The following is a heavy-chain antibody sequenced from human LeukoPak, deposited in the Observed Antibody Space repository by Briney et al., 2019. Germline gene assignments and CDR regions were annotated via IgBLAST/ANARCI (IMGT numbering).Heavy chain of an antibody. CDR2: IYYSGST. V-gene: IGHV4-59*01. CDR1: GGSISSYY. Sequence: PSETLSLTCTVSGGSISSYYWSWIRQPPGKGLEWIGYIYYSGSTNYNPSLKSRVTISVDTSKNQSSLKLSSVTAADTAVYYCARGGYSGYDAFDYWGQGTLVTVSS. D-gene: IGHD5-12*01. J-gene: IGHJ4*02. CDR3: ARGGYSGYDAFDY.